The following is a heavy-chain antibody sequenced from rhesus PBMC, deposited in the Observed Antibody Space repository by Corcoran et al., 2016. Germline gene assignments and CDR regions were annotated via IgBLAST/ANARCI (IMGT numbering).Heavy chain of an antibody. CDR2: ISCCACT. V-gene: IGHV4-122*02. D-gene: IGHD1-14*01. CDR3: ARQAGTTGTDAFDF. CDR1: GGSISSRYYY. Sequence: QVQLQESGPDLVKPSETLSLTCAGSGGSISSRYYYWSWIRQAPGKGLEWIGYISCCACTSSNPVPKGRVTISRDTSKNQFSLRLSSVTAADTAVYYCARQAGTTGTDAFDFWGQGLRVTVSS. J-gene: IGHJ3*01.